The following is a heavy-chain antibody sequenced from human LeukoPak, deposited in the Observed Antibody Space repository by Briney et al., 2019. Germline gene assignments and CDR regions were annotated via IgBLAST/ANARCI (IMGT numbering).Heavy chain of an antibody. V-gene: IGHV4-34*01. CDR3: ARGQVPGY. J-gene: IGHJ4*02. Sequence: SETLSLTCAVYGGSFSGYYWSWIRQPPGKGLEWIGEINHSGSTNYNPSLKSRVTISVDTSKNQFSLKLSSVTAADTAVYYCARGQVPGYWGQGTLVTASS. CDR2: INHSGST. D-gene: IGHD3-10*01. CDR1: GGSFSGYY.